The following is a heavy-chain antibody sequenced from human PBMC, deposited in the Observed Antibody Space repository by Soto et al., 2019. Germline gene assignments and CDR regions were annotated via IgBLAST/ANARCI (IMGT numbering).Heavy chain of an antibody. J-gene: IGHJ4*02. CDR1: GDSFNSNYY. V-gene: IGHV4-34*01. CDR2: IYHNGGT. D-gene: IGHD1-20*01. Sequence: SETLSLTCAFYGDSFNSNYYWTWIRQPPGKGLEWIGEIYHNGGTNYSPSLKSRVTISEDTSKSQFSLNLNSVTAADTAVYYCARGSWSIRFHHWGQGSLVTVSS. CDR3: ARGSWSIRFHH.